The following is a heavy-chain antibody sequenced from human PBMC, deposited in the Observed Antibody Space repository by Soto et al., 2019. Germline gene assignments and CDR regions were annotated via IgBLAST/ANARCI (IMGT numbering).Heavy chain of an antibody. CDR3: ASIRIYPSFSFDY. CDR1: GGSISSGGYY. D-gene: IGHD2-15*01. CDR2: IYYSGST. Sequence: SETLSLTCTVSGGSISSGGYYWSWIRQHPGKGLEWIGYIYYSGSTYYNPSLKSRVTISVDTSKNQFSLKLSSVTAADTAVYYCASIRIYPSFSFDYWGQGTLVTVSS. J-gene: IGHJ4*02. V-gene: IGHV4-31*02.